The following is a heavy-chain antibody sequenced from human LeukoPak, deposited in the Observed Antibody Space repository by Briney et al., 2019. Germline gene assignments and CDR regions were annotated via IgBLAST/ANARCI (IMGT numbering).Heavy chain of an antibody. V-gene: IGHV3-7*01. J-gene: IGHJ4*02. Sequence: GGSLRLSCAASGFTFNRYWMGWVRQAPGKGLEWVANIKQDGSEKYYVDSVKGRFTISRDNAKNSLYLQMNSLRAEDTAVYYCARVEAGGYDYGAFDYWGQGTLVTVSS. CDR2: IKQDGSEK. CDR3: ARVEAGGYDYGAFDY. CDR1: GFTFNRYW. D-gene: IGHD5-12*01.